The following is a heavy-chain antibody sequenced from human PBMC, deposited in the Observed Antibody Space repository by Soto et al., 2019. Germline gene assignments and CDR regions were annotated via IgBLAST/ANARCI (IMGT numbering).Heavy chain of an antibody. V-gene: IGHV4-31*03. J-gene: IGHJ4*02. CDR2: TYYSGST. CDR3: ARDRSSSWSQLDY. D-gene: IGHD6-13*01. Sequence: SETLSLTCTVSGGSISSGGYYWSWIRQHPGKGLEWIGYTYYSGSTYYNPSLKSRVTISVDTSKNQFSLKLSSVTAADTAVYYCARDRSSSWSQLDYWGQGTLVTVSS. CDR1: GGSISSGGYY.